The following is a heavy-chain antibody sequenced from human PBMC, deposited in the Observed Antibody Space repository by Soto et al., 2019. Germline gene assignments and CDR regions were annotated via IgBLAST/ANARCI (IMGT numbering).Heavy chain of an antibody. V-gene: IGHV1-69*12. CDR3: ASPSHDYGGNQPFDY. D-gene: IGHD4-17*01. CDR2: IIPIFGTA. Sequence: QVQLVQSGAEVKKPGSSVKVSCKASGGTFSSYAISWVRQSPGQGLEWMGGIIPIFGTANYAQKFQGRVTITADESTSTAYMELSSLRSEDTAVYYCASPSHDYGGNQPFDYWGQGTLVTVSS. CDR1: GGTFSSYA. J-gene: IGHJ4*02.